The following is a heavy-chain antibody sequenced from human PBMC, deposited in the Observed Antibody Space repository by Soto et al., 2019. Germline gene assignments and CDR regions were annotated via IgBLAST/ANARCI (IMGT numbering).Heavy chain of an antibody. CDR1: GASISGFY. V-gene: IGHV4-4*07. Sequence: SETLSLTCTVSGASISGFYWSWIRKSAGKGLEWIGRIYATGTTDYNPSLKSRVMMSVDTSKRQFSLKLRSVTAADTAVYYCVRDGTKTLRDWFDPWGQGISVTVSS. J-gene: IGHJ5*02. CDR3: VRDGTKTLRDWFDP. CDR2: IYATGTT. D-gene: IGHD1-1*01.